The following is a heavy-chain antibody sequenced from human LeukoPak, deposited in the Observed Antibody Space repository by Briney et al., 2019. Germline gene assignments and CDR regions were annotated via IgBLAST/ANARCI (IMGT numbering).Heavy chain of an antibody. CDR2: INPNSGGT. J-gene: IGHJ4*02. CDR1: GYTFTGYY. D-gene: IGHD6-13*01. V-gene: IGHV1-2*02. Sequence: ASVKVSCKASGYTFTGYYMHWVRQAPGQGLEWMGWINPNSGGTNYAQKFQGRVTMTRDTSISTAYMELSRLRSDDTAVYYCARTRGRAAAGNFDYWSQGTLVTVSS. CDR3: ARTRGRAAAGNFDY.